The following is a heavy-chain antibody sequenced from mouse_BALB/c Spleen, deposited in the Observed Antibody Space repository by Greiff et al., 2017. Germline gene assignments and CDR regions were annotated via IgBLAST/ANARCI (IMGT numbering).Heavy chain of an antibody. V-gene: IGHV5-12-2*01. Sequence: EVMLVESGGGLVQPGGSLKLSCAASGFTFSSYTMSWVRQTPEKRLEWVAYISNGGGSTYYPDTVKGRFTISRDNAKNTLYLQMSSLKSEDTAMYYCARHYGNSSDNWGQGTTLSVSS. CDR3: ARHYGNSSDN. J-gene: IGHJ2*01. D-gene: IGHD2-1*01. CDR2: ISNGGGST. CDR1: GFTFSSYT.